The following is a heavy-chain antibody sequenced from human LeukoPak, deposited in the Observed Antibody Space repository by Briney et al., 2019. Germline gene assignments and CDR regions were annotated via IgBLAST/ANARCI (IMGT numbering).Heavy chain of an antibody. CDR2: IYYSGGT. CDR3: ARRLGVNPPSSNWFDP. D-gene: IGHD3-16*01. J-gene: IGHJ5*02. V-gene: IGHV4-59*08. Sequence: SETLSLTCTVCGGTISSYYWCWIRQPPGKGLEWIGYIYYSGGTNYNPSLKSRVTISVDTSKNQFSLNLSSVTAADTAVYYCARRLGVNPPSSNWFDPWGQGTLVTVSS. CDR1: GGTISSYY.